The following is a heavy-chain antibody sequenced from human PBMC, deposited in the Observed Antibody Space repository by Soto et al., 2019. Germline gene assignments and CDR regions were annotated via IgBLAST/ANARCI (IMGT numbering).Heavy chain of an antibody. CDR2: INQDVSAK. CDR3: GRGFGGTH. Sequence: APGRGLEWVANINQDVSAKYYVDSVKGRFTISRDNAKSSLYLQINSLRAEDTATYYCGRGFGGTHWGQGSLVTVSS. J-gene: IGHJ4*02. V-gene: IGHV3-7*05. D-gene: IGHD2-15*01.